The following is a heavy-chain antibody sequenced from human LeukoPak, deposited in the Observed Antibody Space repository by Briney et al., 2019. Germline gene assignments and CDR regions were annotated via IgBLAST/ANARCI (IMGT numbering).Heavy chain of an antibody. V-gene: IGHV1-8*01. CDR2: MNPNSGNT. Sequence: GASVKVSCKASGYTFTSYDNNWVRQATGQGHERMGRMNPNSGNTGYAQKFQGRVTMTRNTYISTAYMELSSLRSDDTAVYYCARLAAGRDLTGYYPWGQGTLGTVSS. CDR3: ARLAAGRDLTGYYP. CDR1: GYTFTSYD. D-gene: IGHD3-9*01. J-gene: IGHJ5*02.